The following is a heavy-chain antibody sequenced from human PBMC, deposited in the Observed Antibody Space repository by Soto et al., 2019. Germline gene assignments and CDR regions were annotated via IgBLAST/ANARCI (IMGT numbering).Heavy chain of an antibody. V-gene: IGHV4-59*01. Sequence: PXETLCLTCTVSGGSISSNYWTWIRQPPGKGLEWIGYVYNSGSTNYNPSLKSRVTISEDTSKSQFSLKVNSMTAADTAVYYCARYRREAVAGYTLDNWGQGILVTVSS. D-gene: IGHD6-13*01. J-gene: IGHJ1*01. CDR3: ARYRREAVAGYTLDN. CDR2: VYNSGST. CDR1: GGSISSNY.